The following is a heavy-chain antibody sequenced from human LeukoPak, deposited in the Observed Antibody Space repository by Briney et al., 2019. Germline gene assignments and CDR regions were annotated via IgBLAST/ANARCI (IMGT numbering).Heavy chain of an antibody. Sequence: SETLSLTCNVSGYSISSGYYWGWIRQPPGKGLEFIGSIFHSGSTYYNPSLKTRVTISVDTSKNQFSLKLSSVTAADTAVYYCARVKLYYYDSSGYPDCWGQGTLVTVSS. J-gene: IGHJ4*02. CDR1: GYSISSGYY. CDR3: ARVKLYYYDSSGYPDC. CDR2: IFHSGST. V-gene: IGHV4-38-2*02. D-gene: IGHD3-22*01.